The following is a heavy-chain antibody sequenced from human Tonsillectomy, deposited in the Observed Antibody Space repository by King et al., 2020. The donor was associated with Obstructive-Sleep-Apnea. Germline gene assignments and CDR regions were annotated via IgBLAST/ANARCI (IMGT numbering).Heavy chain of an antibody. CDR3: ARGDIVVVPAADYYYYGMDV. D-gene: IGHD2-2*01. Sequence: VQLVESGGGLVKPGGSLRLSCAASGFTFSSYSMNWVRQAPGKGLEWVSSISSSSSYIYYADSVKGRFTISRDNAKNSLYLQMNSLRAEDTAVYYCARGDIVVVPAADYYYYGMDVWGQGTTVTVSS. CDR1: GFTFSSYS. CDR2: ISSSSSYI. J-gene: IGHJ6*02. V-gene: IGHV3-21*01.